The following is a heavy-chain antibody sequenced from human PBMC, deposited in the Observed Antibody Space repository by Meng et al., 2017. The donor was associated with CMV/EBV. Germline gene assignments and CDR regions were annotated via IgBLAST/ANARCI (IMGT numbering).Heavy chain of an antibody. V-gene: IGHV4-39*07. CDR3: ASDLRYCSSTSCYVRGKLFDY. Sequence: SETLSLTCTVSGGSISSSSYYWGWIRQPPGKGLEWIGSIYYSGSTYYNPSLKSRVTISVDTSKNQFSLKLSSVTAADTAVYYCASDLRYCSSTSCYVRGKLFDYWGQGTLVTVSS. CDR1: GGSISSSSYY. D-gene: IGHD2-2*01. CDR2: IYYSGST. J-gene: IGHJ4*02.